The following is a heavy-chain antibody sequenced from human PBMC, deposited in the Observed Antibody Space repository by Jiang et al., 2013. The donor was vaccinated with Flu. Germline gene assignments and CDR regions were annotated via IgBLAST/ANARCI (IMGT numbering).Heavy chain of an antibody. D-gene: IGHD4-23*01. CDR1: GFTFSSYG. V-gene: IGHV3-30*18. J-gene: IGHJ4*02. CDR2: ISYDGSNK. CDR3: AKDLGGNER. Sequence: VQLLESGGGVVQPGRSLRLSCAASGFTFSSYGMHWVRQAPGKGLEWVAVISYDGSNKYYADSVKGRFTISRDNSKNTLYLQMNSLRAEDTAVYYCAKDLGGNERWGQGTLVTVSS.